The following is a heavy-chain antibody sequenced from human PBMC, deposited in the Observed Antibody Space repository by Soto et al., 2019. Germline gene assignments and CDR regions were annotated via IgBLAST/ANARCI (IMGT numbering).Heavy chain of an antibody. J-gene: IGHJ5*02. CDR1: GFTFSDYY. V-gene: IGHV4-34*01. Sequence: GSLRLSCAASGFTFSDYYMSWIRQAPGKGLEWIGEVNHSGSAKYNPSLKSRVTISVDTSKNQISLKLTSLTAADTALYYCVRRYCSRTSCLAGFDPWGRGTQVTVSS. CDR3: VRRYCSRTSCLAGFDP. CDR2: VNHSGSA. D-gene: IGHD2-2*01.